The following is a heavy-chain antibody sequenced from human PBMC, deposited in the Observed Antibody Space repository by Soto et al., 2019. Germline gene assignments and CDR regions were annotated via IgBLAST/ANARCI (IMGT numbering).Heavy chain of an antibody. J-gene: IGHJ6*02. CDR2: IYHSGST. Sequence: SETLSLTCAVSGGSISSGGYSWSWIRQPPGKGLEWIGYIYHSGSTYYNPSLKSRVTISVDRSKNQFSLKLSSVTAADTAVYYCARGSSIAGLYYGMDVWGQGTTVTVSS. CDR3: ARGSSIAGLYYGMDV. D-gene: IGHD6-6*01. V-gene: IGHV4-30-2*01. CDR1: GGSISSGGYS.